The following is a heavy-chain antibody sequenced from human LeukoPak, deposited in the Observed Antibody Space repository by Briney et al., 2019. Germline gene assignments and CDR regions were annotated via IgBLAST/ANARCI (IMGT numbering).Heavy chain of an antibody. CDR1: GGSISSGDYY. D-gene: IGHD3-10*01. CDR2: TYYSGST. Sequence: PSQTLSLTCTVSGGSISSGDYYWSWIRQPPGKGLEWIGYTYYSGSTYYNPSLKSRVTISVDTSKNQFSLKLSSVTAADTAVYYCARDGGFGDYFDYWGQGTLVTVSS. J-gene: IGHJ4*02. CDR3: ARDGGFGDYFDY. V-gene: IGHV4-30-4*01.